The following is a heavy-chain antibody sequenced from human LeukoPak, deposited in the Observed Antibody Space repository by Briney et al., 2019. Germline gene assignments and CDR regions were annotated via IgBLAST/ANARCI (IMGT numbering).Heavy chain of an antibody. D-gene: IGHD3-22*01. CDR2: INHSGST. CDR1: GSSISSYY. J-gene: IGHJ3*02. V-gene: IGHV4-34*01. Sequence: SETLSLTCTVSGSSISSYYWSWIRQPPGKGLEWIGEINHSGSTNYNPSLKSRVTISVDTSKNQFSLKLSSVTAADTAVYYCARPPQYDSSGYYYSPSDAFDIWGQGTMVTVSS. CDR3: ARPPQYDSSGYYYSPSDAFDI.